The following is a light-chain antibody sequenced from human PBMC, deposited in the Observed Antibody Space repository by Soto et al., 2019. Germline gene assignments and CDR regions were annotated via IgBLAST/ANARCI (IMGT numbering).Light chain of an antibody. CDR3: TSYTIRSPYV. V-gene: IGLV2-14*01. CDR1: SSDVGGYDY. J-gene: IGLJ1*01. CDR2: EVN. Sequence: QSALTQPASVSGSPGQSITISCTGTSSDVGGYDYVSWYQHHPGKAPNLLIFEVNNRPSGVSNRFSGSKSGNTASLTISGLQVEDEADYYCTSYTIRSPYVFGTGTKVTVL.